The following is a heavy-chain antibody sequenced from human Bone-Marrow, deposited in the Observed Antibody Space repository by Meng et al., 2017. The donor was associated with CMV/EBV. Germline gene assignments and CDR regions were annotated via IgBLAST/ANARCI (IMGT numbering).Heavy chain of an antibody. CDR2: ISAYNVNT. CDR3: ATTDSYGYWFDP. D-gene: IGHD5-18*01. Sequence: ASVKVSCKASDYTFTSYGISWVRQAPGQGLEWMGWISAYNVNTKYSQKVQGRVTMTTDTSTSTAYMELRSLRSDDTAVYYCATTDSYGYWFDPWGQGTLVTVSS. J-gene: IGHJ5*02. V-gene: IGHV1-18*01. CDR1: DYTFTSYG.